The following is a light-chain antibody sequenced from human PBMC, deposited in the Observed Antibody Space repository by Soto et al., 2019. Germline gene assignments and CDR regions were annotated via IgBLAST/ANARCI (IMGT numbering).Light chain of an antibody. Sequence: EIVLTQSPGTLSLSPGERATLSCRASQSVSSNLAWYQQKPGQAPRLLISGAYNRATGIQDRFSGSGSGTDFTLTIRRLEPEDFAVYYCKQYDRSPRTFGQGTKVDIK. CDR1: QSVSSN. CDR2: GAY. CDR3: KQYDRSPRT. J-gene: IGKJ1*01. V-gene: IGKV3-20*01.